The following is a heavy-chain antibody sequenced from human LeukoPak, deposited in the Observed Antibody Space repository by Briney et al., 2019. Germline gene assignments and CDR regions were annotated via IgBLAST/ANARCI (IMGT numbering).Heavy chain of an antibody. V-gene: IGHV6-1*01. Sequence: SQTLSLTCAISGERVYASNPAWNWIRQSPSTGLEWLGRTYFMSKWYYDYVESLKSRITINPDTSKNQFSLQLNSVTPEDTAVYYCVRDWIGYSFDYWGQGTLVTVSS. CDR3: VRDWIGYSFDY. D-gene: IGHD3-3*01. J-gene: IGHJ4*02. CDR1: GERVYASNPA. CDR2: TYFMSKWYY.